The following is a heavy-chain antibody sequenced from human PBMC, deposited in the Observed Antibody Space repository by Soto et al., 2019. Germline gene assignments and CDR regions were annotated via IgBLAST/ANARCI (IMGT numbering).Heavy chain of an antibody. CDR1: GYTFASYE. Sequence: QVQLVQSGAEVKKPGASVKVSCKASGYTFASYEINWVRQATGQGLEWMGWMNPNSGNTVYAQKFQDRVTMTRNTSISTAYMELSSLRSEDTAVYYCARERNMYGLDVWGQGTTVTVSS. D-gene: IGHD1-1*01. CDR3: ARERNMYGLDV. CDR2: MNPNSGNT. J-gene: IGHJ6*01. V-gene: IGHV1-8*01.